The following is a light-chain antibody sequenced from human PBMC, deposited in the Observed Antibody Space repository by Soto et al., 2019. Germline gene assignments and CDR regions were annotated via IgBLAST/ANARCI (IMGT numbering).Light chain of an antibody. V-gene: IGKV3-15*01. CDR1: QHVSSN. J-gene: IGKJ2*01. Sequence: EIVMTQSPATLSVSPGGSATLSCRASQHVSSNFAWYRQKPGQPPTRLIYRASTRPTGIPARFSGSGSGTEFTLTISSLPSEDFAVYYCQQYNNWPYTFGQGTKLEIK. CDR3: QQYNNWPYT. CDR2: RAS.